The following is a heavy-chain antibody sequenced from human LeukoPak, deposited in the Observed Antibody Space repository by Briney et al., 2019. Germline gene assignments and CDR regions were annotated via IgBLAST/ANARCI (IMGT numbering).Heavy chain of an antibody. J-gene: IGHJ2*01. Sequence: PSETLSLTCTVSGGSISSYYWSWIRQPPGKGLEWIGEINHSGSTNYNPSLKSRVTISVDTSKNQFSLKLSSVTAADTAVYYCAGGGGPRIQLWLRVWYFDLWGRGTLVTVSS. D-gene: IGHD5-18*01. CDR3: AGGGGPRIQLWLRVWYFDL. V-gene: IGHV4-34*01. CDR1: GGSISSYY. CDR2: INHSGST.